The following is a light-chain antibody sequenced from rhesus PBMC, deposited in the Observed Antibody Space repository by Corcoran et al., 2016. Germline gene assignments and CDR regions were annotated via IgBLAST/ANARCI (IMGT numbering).Light chain of an antibody. J-gene: IGKJ4*01. Sequence: DIQMTQSPSSLSASVGDRVTITCRASENVNNYLNWYQQKPGKAPKFLIYKASTLPSGVPSRFRGSGSGTDYTFTISSLQPEDVATYYCQHGYGTPLTFGGGTKVELK. CDR2: KAS. CDR1: ENVNNY. V-gene: IGKV1-74*01. CDR3: QHGYGTPLT.